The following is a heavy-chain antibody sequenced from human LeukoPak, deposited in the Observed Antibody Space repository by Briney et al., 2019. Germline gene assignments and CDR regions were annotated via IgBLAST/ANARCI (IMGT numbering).Heavy chain of an antibody. Sequence: SQTLSLTCAISGDSVSSNSAAWNWIRQSPSRGLEWLGRTYCRPKWYNDYAVSVKGRITINPDTSKNQFSLHLNSVTPEDTAVYFCVRGRGRHQLPRGAFDIWGQGTMVTVSS. J-gene: IGHJ3*02. V-gene: IGHV6-1*01. CDR1: GDSVSSNSAA. D-gene: IGHD2-2*01. CDR3: VRGRGRHQLPRGAFDI. CDR2: TYCRPKWYN.